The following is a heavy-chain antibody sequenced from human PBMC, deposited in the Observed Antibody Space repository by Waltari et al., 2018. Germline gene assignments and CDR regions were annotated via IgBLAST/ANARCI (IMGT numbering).Heavy chain of an antibody. Sequence: EVQLVESGGGLEQPGGSLRLSSADSGFTCSRYSMSWVRQAPGKGLEWVSFISSSSSSVYYADSVKGRFSISRDNAKDSLFLQMDSLRVEDTAVYYCARDAYDFWSGSKDRWFAPWGQGTLVTVSS. CDR2: ISSSSSSV. D-gene: IGHD3-3*01. CDR3: ARDAYDFWSGSKDRWFAP. J-gene: IGHJ5*02. CDR1: GFTCSRYS. V-gene: IGHV3-48*04.